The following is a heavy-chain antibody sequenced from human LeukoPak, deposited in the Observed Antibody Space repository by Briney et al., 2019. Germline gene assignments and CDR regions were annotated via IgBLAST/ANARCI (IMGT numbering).Heavy chain of an antibody. Sequence: GGSLRLSCAASGFTFSSYSMNWVRQAPGKGLEWVSSISSSGSCMYYADSLKGRFTISRDNAKNSLYLQMNSLRAEDTAVYYCARDLCSGGSCYSIDYWGQGTLVTVSS. V-gene: IGHV3-21*01. CDR1: GFTFSSYS. CDR3: ARDLCSGGSCYSIDY. CDR2: ISSSGSCM. J-gene: IGHJ4*02. D-gene: IGHD2-15*01.